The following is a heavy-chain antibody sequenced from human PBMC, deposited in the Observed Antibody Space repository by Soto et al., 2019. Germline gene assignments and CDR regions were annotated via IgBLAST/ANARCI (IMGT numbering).Heavy chain of an antibody. CDR2: IYYSGST. V-gene: IGHV4-61*01. J-gene: IGHJ3*01. Sequence: SETLSLTCTVSGGSVSSGSYYWSWIRQPPGKGLEWIGYIYYSGSTNYNPSLKSRVTISVDTSKNQFSLKLSSVTAADTAVYYCARAPKGYYYDSSGYPSDWGQGTMVTISS. D-gene: IGHD3-22*01. CDR1: GGSVSSGSYY. CDR3: ARAPKGYYYDSSGYPSD.